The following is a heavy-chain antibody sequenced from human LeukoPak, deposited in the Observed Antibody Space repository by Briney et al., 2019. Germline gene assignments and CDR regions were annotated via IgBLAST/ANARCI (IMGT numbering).Heavy chain of an antibody. V-gene: IGHV4-59*12. J-gene: IGHJ4*02. CDR1: GGSISSYY. CDR3: ARGMRSYSFDY. D-gene: IGHD1-26*01. Sequence: SETLSLTCTVSGGSISSYYWSWLRQPPGKGLEWIGYIYYSGSTNYNPSLTSRVTISVDTSKDQFSLKLSSVTAADTAVYYCARGMRSYSFDYWGQGTLVTVSS. CDR2: IYYSGST.